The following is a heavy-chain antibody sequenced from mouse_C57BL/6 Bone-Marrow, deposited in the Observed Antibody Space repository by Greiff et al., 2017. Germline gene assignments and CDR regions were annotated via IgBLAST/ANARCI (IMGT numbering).Heavy chain of an antibody. V-gene: IGHV1-63*01. CDR2: IYPGGGYT. CDR1: GSTFTNYW. J-gene: IGHJ4*01. D-gene: IGHD2-12*01. CDR3: ARLRRRYYYAMDY. Sequence: QVQLQQSGAELVRPGTSVKMSCKASGSTFTNYWIGWAKQRPGHGLEWIGDIYPGGGYTTYNEKFKGKATLTADKSSSTAYMQFSSLTSEDSAIYYCARLRRRYYYAMDYWGQGTSVTVSS.